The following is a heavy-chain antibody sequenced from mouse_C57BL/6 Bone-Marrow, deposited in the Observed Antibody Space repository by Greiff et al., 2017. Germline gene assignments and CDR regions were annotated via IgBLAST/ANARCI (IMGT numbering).Heavy chain of an antibody. V-gene: IGHV1-54*01. J-gene: IGHJ2*01. CDR3: ARSGYYYGSSPVYFDY. CDR2: INPGSGGT. D-gene: IGHD1-1*01. CDR1: GYAFTNYL. Sequence: QVQLQQSGAELVRPGTSVKVSCKASGYAFTNYLIEWVKQRPGQGLEWIGVINPGSGGTNYNEKFKGKATLTAAKSSSTAYMQLSSLTSKDSAVYFCARSGYYYGSSPVYFDYWGQGTTLTVS.